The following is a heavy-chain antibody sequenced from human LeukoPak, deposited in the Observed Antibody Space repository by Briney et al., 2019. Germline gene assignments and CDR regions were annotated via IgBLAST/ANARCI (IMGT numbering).Heavy chain of an antibody. CDR3: ARYATYGSVWYSWFDP. V-gene: IGHV4-38-2*01. J-gene: IGHJ5*02. D-gene: IGHD6-19*01. Sequence: LSEPLYLPCGASGYPFSSGSYWGWIRQPPGKRLECLGTIYHSGSTYYNPSLKSRVTISVDTSKNQFSLKLSSVTAADTAVYYCARYATYGSVWYSWFDPWGQGTLVTVSP. CDR1: GYPFSSGSY. CDR2: IYHSGST.